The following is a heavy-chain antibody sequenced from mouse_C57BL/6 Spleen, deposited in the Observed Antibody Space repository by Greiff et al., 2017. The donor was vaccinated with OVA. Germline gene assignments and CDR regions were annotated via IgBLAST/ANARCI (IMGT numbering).Heavy chain of an antibody. D-gene: IGHD2-4*01. J-gene: IGHJ2*01. V-gene: IGHV1-85*01. Sequence: VQLQQSGTELVKPGASVKLSCKASGYTFTSYDINWVKQRPGQGLEWIGWIYPRDGSTKYNEKFKGKATLTVDTSSSTAYMELHSLTSEDSAVYFCARKGYYDYDEGYYFDYWGQGTTLTVSS. CDR2: IYPRDGST. CDR1: GYTFTSYD. CDR3: ARKGYYDYDEGYYFDY.